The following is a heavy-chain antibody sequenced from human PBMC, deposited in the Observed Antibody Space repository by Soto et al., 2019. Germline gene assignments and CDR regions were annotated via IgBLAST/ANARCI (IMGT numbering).Heavy chain of an antibody. CDR2: IWYDGSNK. Sequence: QVQLVESGGGVVQPGRSLRLSCAASGFTFSSYGMHWVRQAPGKGLEWVAVIWYDGSNKYYADSVKGRFTISRDNSKNTLYLQMNSLRAEDTAVYYCAREDIVVVPADPEQYYYYGMDVWGHGTTVTVSS. J-gene: IGHJ6*02. D-gene: IGHD2-2*01. CDR3: AREDIVVVPADPEQYYYYGMDV. V-gene: IGHV3-33*01. CDR1: GFTFSSYG.